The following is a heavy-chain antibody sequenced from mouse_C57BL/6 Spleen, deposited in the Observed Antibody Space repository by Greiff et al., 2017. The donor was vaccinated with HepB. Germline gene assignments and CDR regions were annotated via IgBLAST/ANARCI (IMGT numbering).Heavy chain of an antibody. CDR3: ARRDYYGSSPLFDY. V-gene: IGHV1-81*01. D-gene: IGHD1-1*01. CDR1: GYTFTSYG. J-gene: IGHJ2*01. CDR2: IYPRSGNT. Sequence: VQLQESGAELARPGASVKLSCKASGYTFTSYGISWVKQRTGQGLEWIGEIYPRSGNTYYNEKFKGKATLTADKSSSTAYMELRSLTSEDSAVYFCARRDYYGSSPLFDYWGQGTTLTVSS.